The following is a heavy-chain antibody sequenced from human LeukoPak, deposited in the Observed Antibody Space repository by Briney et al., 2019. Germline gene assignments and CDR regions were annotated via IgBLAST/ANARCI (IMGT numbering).Heavy chain of an antibody. CDR3: ARVQRGYSYNPLGYYYYYMDV. CDR2: MNPNSGNT. V-gene: IGHV1-8*03. Sequence: GASVKVSCKASGYTFTSYDINWVRQATGQGLEWMGWMNPNSGNTGYAQKFQGRVTITRNTSISTAYMELSSLRSEDTAVYYCARVQRGYSYNPLGYYYYYMDVWGKGTTVTVSS. CDR1: GYTFTSYD. D-gene: IGHD5-18*01. J-gene: IGHJ6*03.